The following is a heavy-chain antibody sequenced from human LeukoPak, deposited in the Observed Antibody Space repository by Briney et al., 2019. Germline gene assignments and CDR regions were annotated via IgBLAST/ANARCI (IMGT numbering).Heavy chain of an antibody. Sequence: GGSLRLSCAASGFSFSTYSMNWVRQAPGKGLEWVSYISSSSNTIYYADSVKGRFTISRDNSKNTLYLQMNSLRAEDTAVYYCARDPSGGHNRATFDYWGQGTLVTVSS. J-gene: IGHJ4*02. V-gene: IGHV3-48*01. CDR1: GFSFSTYS. CDR2: ISSSSNTI. D-gene: IGHD2/OR15-2a*01. CDR3: ARDPSGGHNRATFDY.